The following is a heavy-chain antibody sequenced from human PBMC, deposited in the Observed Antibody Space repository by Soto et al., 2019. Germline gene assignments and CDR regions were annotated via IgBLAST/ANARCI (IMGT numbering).Heavy chain of an antibody. V-gene: IGHV3-48*02. CDR2: ISSSSSTI. D-gene: IGHD3-3*01. CDR1: GFTFSSYS. CDR3: ARDGRGYDFWSGYYTHDY. J-gene: IGHJ4*02. Sequence: EVQLVESGGGLVQPGGSLRLSCAASGFTFSSYSMNWVRQAPGKGLEWVSYISSSSSTIYYADSVKGRFTISRDNAKNSLYLQMNSLRDEDTAVYYCARDGRGYDFWSGYYTHDYWGQGTLVTVSS.